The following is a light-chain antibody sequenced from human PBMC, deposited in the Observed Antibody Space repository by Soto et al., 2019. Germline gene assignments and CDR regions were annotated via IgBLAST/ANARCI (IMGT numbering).Light chain of an antibody. CDR2: DVS. CDR1: RSDIGAYNF. CDR3: TSWTTSTTRI. J-gene: IGLJ2*01. V-gene: IGLV2-14*03. Sequence: QSALTQPASVSGSPGQSITITCTGTRSDIGAYNFVSWYQQHPGEVPKLMLYDVSIRPSGVSNRFSGSKSGNTASLTISGLQAEDEADYYCTSWTTSTTRIFGGETKVTVL.